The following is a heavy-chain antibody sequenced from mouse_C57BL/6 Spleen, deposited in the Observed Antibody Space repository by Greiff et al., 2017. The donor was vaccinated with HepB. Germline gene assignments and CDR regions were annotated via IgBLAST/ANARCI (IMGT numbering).Heavy chain of an antibody. CDR1: GFNIKDDY. V-gene: IGHV14-4*01. J-gene: IGHJ2*01. CDR2: IDPENGDT. CDR3: TTFYGNYGY. Sequence: EVQLVESGAELVRPGASVKLSCTASGFNIKDDYMHWVKQRPEQGLEWIGWIDPENGDTEYASKFQGKATITADTSSNTAYLQLSSLTSEDTAVYYCTTFYGNYGYWGQGTTLTVSS. D-gene: IGHD2-1*01.